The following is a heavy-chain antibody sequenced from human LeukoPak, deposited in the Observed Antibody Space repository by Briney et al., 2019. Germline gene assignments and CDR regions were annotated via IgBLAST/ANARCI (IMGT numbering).Heavy chain of an antibody. J-gene: IGHJ5*02. CDR1: GFTFSSYA. CDR3: ARARGWFDP. V-gene: IGHV3-30*04. Sequence: GGSLRPSCAASGFTFSSYAMHWVRQAPGKGLEWVAVISYDGSNKYYADSVKGRFTISRDNSKNTLYLQMNSLRAEDTAVYYCARARGWFDPWGQGTLVTVSS. CDR2: ISYDGSNK.